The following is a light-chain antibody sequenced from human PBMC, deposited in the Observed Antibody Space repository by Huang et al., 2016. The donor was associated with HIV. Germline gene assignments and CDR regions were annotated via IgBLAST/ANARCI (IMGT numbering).Light chain of an antibody. Sequence: DIVMTQSPDSLAVSLGERATIDCKSSQSVLYSSNNKNYLTWYQQKPGQPPKLLISGASTRESGVPDRFSGSGSGTDFTLTISSLQAEDVAVYYCQQYYATPPTFGGGTKVQIK. J-gene: IGKJ4*01. V-gene: IGKV4-1*01. CDR1: QSVLYSSNNKNY. CDR2: GAS. CDR3: QQYYATPPT.